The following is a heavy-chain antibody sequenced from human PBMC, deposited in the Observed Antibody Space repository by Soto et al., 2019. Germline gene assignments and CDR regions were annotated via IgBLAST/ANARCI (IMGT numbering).Heavy chain of an antibody. Sequence: SENLSLTYAASGGSFSGSYWSWIRQPTGKGMEWIGEIKHSGRTNYNPSLKSRVTISVDTSKNQFSLKLSSVTAADTAVYYCARIIVVVTATRRAYYYGMDVWGQGTTVT. V-gene: IGHV4-34*01. D-gene: IGHD2-21*02. CDR3: ARIIVVVTATRRAYYYGMDV. CDR1: GGSFSGSY. J-gene: IGHJ6*02. CDR2: IKHSGRT.